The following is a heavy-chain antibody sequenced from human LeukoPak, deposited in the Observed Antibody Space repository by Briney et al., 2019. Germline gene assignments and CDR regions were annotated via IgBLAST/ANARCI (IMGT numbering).Heavy chain of an antibody. CDR3: ARELISSSSVLLPDY. D-gene: IGHD6-6*01. CDR2: ISSSNNYI. J-gene: IGHJ4*02. V-gene: IGHV3-21*06. Sequence: GGSLRLSCAASGFTFSTYSMNWVRQAPGKGLEWVSSISSSNNYIFYADPVKGRSTISRDNAKNSLYLQMNSLRAEDTAVYYCARELISSSSVLLPDYWGQGTLVTVSS. CDR1: GFTFSTYS.